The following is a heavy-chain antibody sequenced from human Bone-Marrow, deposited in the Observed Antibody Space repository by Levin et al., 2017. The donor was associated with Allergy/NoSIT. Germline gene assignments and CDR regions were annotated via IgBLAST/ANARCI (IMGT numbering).Heavy chain of an antibody. CDR3: ARARAGCSSGSCYLDP. V-gene: IGHV4-4*02. CDR1: GDSISSTNW. Sequence: SETLSLTCAVSGDSISSTNWWNWVRQSPGKGLEWIGERHPSGSTNYNPSLKSRVTISIDKSKNQASLELRSVTAADMAMYFCARARAGCSSGSCYLDPWGQGTLVTVSS. D-gene: IGHD2-2*01. J-gene: IGHJ5*02. CDR2: RHPSGST.